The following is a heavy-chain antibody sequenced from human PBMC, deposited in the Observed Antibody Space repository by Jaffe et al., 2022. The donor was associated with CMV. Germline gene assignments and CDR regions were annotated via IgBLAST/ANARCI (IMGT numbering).Heavy chain of an antibody. J-gene: IGHJ6*02. V-gene: IGHV4-34*01. CDR1: GGSFSGYY. D-gene: IGHD2-2*01. CDR2: INHSGST. Sequence: QVQLQQWGAGLLKPSETLSLTCAVYGGSFSGYYWSWIRQPPGKGLEWIGEINHSGSTNYNPSLKSRVTISVDTSKNQFSLKLSSVTAADTAVYYCARGVSWCSSTSCYLHYYYYYYGMDVWGQGTTVTVSS. CDR3: ARGVSWCSSTSCYLHYYYYYYGMDV.